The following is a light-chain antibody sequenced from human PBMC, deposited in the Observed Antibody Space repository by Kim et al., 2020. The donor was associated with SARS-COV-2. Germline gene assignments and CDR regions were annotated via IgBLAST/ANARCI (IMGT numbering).Light chain of an antibody. V-gene: IGLV3-21*01. CDR2: YDS. CDR3: QVWDSRSETQV. J-gene: IGLJ3*02. Sequence: SYELTQPPSMSVAPGKTATITCEGDNIRTRSFHWYQHQPGQAPVVVIYYDSDRPSGIPERFSASNSGNTATLTISRVEAGDEADYYCQVWDSRSETQVFG. CDR1: NIRTRS.